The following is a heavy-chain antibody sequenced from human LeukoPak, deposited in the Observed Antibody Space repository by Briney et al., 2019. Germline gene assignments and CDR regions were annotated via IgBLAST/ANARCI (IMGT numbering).Heavy chain of an antibody. D-gene: IGHD3-22*01. CDR3: ARHEHITMIVVVWAGAFDI. CDR2: IYHSGST. V-gene: IGHV4-38-2*01. CDR1: GYSISSGYY. J-gene: IGHJ3*02. Sequence: SETLSLTCAVSGYSISSGYYWGWIRQPPGKGLEWIGSIYHSGSTYYNPSLKSRVTISVDTSKNQFSLKLSSVTAADTAVYYCARHEHITMIVVVWAGAFDIWGQGTMATVSS.